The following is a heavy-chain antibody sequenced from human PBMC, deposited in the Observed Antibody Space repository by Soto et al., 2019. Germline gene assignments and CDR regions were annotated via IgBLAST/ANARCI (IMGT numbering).Heavy chain of an antibody. Sequence: EVQLVQSGAEVKKPGESLKISCKGSGYSFTSYWIGWVRQRPGKGLEWMGIIHPGDSDTRYSASFQGQVTISADKSISTAYLQWSSLKASDTSMYYCARTSAAGKYYSGMDVWGQGTTVTVS. CDR3: ARTSAAGKYYSGMDV. J-gene: IGHJ6*02. V-gene: IGHV5-51*01. CDR1: GYSFTSYW. D-gene: IGHD6-13*01. CDR2: IHPGDSDT.